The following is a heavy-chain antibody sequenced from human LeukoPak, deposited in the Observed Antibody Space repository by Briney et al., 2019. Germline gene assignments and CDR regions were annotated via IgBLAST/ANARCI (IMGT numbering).Heavy chain of an antibody. V-gene: IGHV4-39*07. CDR3: ARVYYDSSGHAFDY. J-gene: IGHJ4*02. CDR1: GGSISSSSYY. CDR2: IYYSGST. D-gene: IGHD3-22*01. Sequence: SETLSLTGTVSGGSISSSSYYWGWIRQPPGKGLEWVGSIYYSGSTYYNPSLKSRVTISVDTSKNQFSLKLSSVTAAGTAVYYCARVYYDSSGHAFDYWGQGTLVTVSS.